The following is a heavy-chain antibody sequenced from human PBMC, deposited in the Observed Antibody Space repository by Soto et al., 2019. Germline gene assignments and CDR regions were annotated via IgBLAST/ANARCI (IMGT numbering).Heavy chain of an antibody. V-gene: IGHV4-39*01. CDR2: IYFSGST. D-gene: IGHD5-12*01. CDR1: GGSISSSSYY. J-gene: IGHJ4*02. Sequence: SETLSLTCTVSGGSISSSSYYWGWIRQPPGKGLEWIGSIYFSGSTYYNPSLKRRVTISVDTSKNQFSLKLISGTAADTAVYYCARHPESRGYSGYDYYSFDYWGQGTLVTVSS. CDR3: ARHPESRGYSGYDYYSFDY.